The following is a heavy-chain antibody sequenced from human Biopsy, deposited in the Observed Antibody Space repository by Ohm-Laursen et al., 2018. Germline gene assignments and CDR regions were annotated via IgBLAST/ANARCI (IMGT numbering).Heavy chain of an antibody. V-gene: IGHV3-33*08. CDR2: IFYDGSNT. J-gene: IGHJ4*02. D-gene: IGHD3-22*01. Sequence: SLRLSCSASGSTFNNYGMQWVRQAPGKGLEWVAFIFYDGSNTYYADSVKGRFTISRDTSRNTLYMQMNSLRVEDTALYYCARDAEEFDSSGPRFDYWGQGTLVTVSS. CDR1: GSTFNNYG. CDR3: ARDAEEFDSSGPRFDY.